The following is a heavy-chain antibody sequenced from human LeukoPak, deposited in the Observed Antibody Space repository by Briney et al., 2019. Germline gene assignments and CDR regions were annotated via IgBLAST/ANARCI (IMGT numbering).Heavy chain of an antibody. CDR1: GGSISSGGYY. CDR2: IYHSGST. J-gene: IGHJ4*02. CDR3: ARDVDGDDY. Sequence: PSETLSLTCTVSGGSISSGGYYWSWIRQPPGKGLEWIGYIYHSGSTYYNPSLKSRVTISVDRSKNQFSLKLSSVTAADTAVYYCARDVDGDDYWGQGTLVTVSS. D-gene: IGHD5-24*01. V-gene: IGHV4-30-2*01.